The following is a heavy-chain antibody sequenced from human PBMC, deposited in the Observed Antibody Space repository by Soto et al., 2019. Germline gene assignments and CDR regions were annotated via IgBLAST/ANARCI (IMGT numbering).Heavy chain of an antibody. Sequence: GASVKVSCKASGGHFSSYAISCVRHAPGQGLEWMGGIIPIFGTANYAQKFQGRVTITADESTSTAYMELSSLRSEDTAVYYCARGAYSGSYFRYYYYGMEVWGKGTTVTVSS. V-gene: IGHV1-69*13. CDR1: GGHFSSYA. J-gene: IGHJ6*04. CDR3: ARGAYSGSYFRYYYYGMEV. CDR2: IIPIFGTA. D-gene: IGHD3-10*01.